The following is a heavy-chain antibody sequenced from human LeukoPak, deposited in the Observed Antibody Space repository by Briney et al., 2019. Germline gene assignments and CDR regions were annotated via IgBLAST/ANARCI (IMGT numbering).Heavy chain of an antibody. CDR3: ARDNKEWFGELEVDY. CDR2: ISAYNGNT. CDR1: GYTFTSYG. V-gene: IGHV1-18*01. J-gene: IGHJ4*02. Sequence: ASVKVSCKASGYTFTSYGISWVRQAPGQGLEWMGWISAYNGNTNYAQKLQGRVTMTTDTSTSTAYMELRSLRSDDTAVYYCARDNKEWFGELEVDYWGQGTLVTVSS. D-gene: IGHD3-10*01.